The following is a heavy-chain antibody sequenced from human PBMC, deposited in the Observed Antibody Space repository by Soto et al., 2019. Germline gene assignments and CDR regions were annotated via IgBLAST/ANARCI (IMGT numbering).Heavy chain of an antibody. D-gene: IGHD6-13*01. V-gene: IGHV1-69*13. Sequence: ASVKVSCKASGGTFSSYAISWVRQAPGQGLEWMGGIIPIFGTANYAQKFQGRVTITADESTSTAYMELSSLRSEDTAVYYCARARYPSSSWYTDTSWFDPWGQGTLVTVSS. CDR3: ARARYPSSSWYTDTSWFDP. J-gene: IGHJ5*02. CDR2: IIPIFGTA. CDR1: GGTFSSYA.